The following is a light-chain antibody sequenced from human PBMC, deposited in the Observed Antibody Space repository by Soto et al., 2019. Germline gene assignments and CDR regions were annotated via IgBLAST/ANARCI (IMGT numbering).Light chain of an antibody. J-gene: IGKJ4*01. Sequence: EVVMTQSPATVSVSPGERTSLSCRASQSIGTNLGWYQQKPGQAPRLLISKTSTRATGVPARFSGSGSGTEFTLTIISLQSEDIAVYYCQQYAGWPLTFGGGTKVDIK. CDR3: QQYAGWPLT. CDR2: KTS. V-gene: IGKV3-15*01. CDR1: QSIGTN.